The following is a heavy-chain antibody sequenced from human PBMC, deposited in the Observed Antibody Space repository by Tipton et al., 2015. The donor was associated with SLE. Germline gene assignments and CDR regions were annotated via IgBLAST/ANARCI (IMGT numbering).Heavy chain of an antibody. CDR2: IFYDGSNK. CDR3: ARHSSNADYMDV. J-gene: IGHJ6*03. Sequence: SLRLSCAASGFTFSNYAIYWVRQAPGKGLEWVAVIFYDGSNKNYADSVKGRFTISRDNSRNMVYLQMNSLRAEDTAVYYCARHSSNADYMDVWGKGTTVTVSS. CDR1: GFTFSNYA. V-gene: IGHV3-30*04. D-gene: IGHD6-13*01.